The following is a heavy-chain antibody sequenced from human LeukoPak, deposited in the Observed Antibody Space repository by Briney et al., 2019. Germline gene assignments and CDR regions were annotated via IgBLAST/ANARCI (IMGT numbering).Heavy chain of an antibody. CDR2: ISGNGYST. CDR1: GFTFSSDD. J-gene: IGHJ6*02. V-gene: IGHV3-23*01. CDR3: ARDPMTAAGSKDGMDV. Sequence: GGSLRLSCAASGFTFSSDDMNWVRQAPGKGLEWVSGISGNGYSTWYADSVKGRFTISRDNSKNTLYLQMNSLRAEDTAVYYCARDPMTAAGSKDGMDVWGQGTTVTVSS. D-gene: IGHD6-13*01.